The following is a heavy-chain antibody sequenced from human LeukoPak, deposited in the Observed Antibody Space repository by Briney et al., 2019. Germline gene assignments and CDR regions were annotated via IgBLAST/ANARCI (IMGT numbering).Heavy chain of an antibody. CDR2: INTDGSST. J-gene: IGHJ4*02. Sequence: GGSLRLSCAASRFTLSSYWMHWVRQAPGKGLVWVSRINTDGSSTNYADSVKGRFTISRDNAMNTLYLQMNNLRAEDTAVYYCASRTGVYWGRGTLVSVSS. D-gene: IGHD1-14*01. V-gene: IGHV3-74*01. CDR1: RFTLSSYW. CDR3: ASRTGVY.